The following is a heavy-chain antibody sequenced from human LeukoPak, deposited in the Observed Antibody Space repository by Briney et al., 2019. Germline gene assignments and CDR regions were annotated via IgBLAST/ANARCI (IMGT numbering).Heavy chain of an antibody. Sequence: GGSLRLSCAASGFTFSSYAMHWVRQAPGKGLEWVAVISYDGSNKYYADSVKGRFTISRDNSKNTLYLQMNSLRAEDTAVYYCARDYGAVAFDIWGQGTMVTVSS. D-gene: IGHD4-17*01. J-gene: IGHJ3*02. CDR3: ARDYGAVAFDI. CDR2: ISYDGSNK. V-gene: IGHV3-30-3*01. CDR1: GFTFSSYA.